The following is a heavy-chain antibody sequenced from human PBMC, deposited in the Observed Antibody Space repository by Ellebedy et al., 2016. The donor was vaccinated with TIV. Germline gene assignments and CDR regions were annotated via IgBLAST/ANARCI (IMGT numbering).Heavy chain of an antibody. CDR3: ARDRVHWDSKYYFPMDV. D-gene: IGHD1-26*01. J-gene: IGHJ6*02. CDR1: GFIFSIYG. V-gene: IGHV3-30*03. CDR2: ISYDATKK. Sequence: GESLKISCSSSGFIFSIYGLEWVRQAPGKGLEWVAGISYDATKKHYADSVKGRFTISRDNPDNTLFLQMTRLRTDDTAVYYCARDRVHWDSKYYFPMDVWGQGTTVTVS.